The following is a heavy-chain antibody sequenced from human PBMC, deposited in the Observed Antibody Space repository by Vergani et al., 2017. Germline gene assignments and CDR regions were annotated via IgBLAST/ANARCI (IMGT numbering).Heavy chain of an antibody. CDR2: IIPVFGVT. CDR3: AKAGGGYDLMAFDI. Sequence: QAQLVQSGAEVKKPGSSVKVSCKSSGGTFSHFFISWVRQAPGQGLEWMGGIIPVFGVTNYTQKFQSRVTITADESTSTAYMELNSLRYEDTAVYYCAKAGGGYDLMAFDIWGQGTMVTVSS. J-gene: IGHJ3*02. V-gene: IGHV1-69*12. D-gene: IGHD5-12*01. CDR1: GGTFSHFF.